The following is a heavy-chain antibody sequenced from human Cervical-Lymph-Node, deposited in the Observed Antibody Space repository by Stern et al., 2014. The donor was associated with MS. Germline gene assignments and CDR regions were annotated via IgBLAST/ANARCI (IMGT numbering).Heavy chain of an antibody. Sequence: QVQLVESGAEVKKPGSSVKVSCKASGGTFSNYAISWVRQAPGQGLEWMGWIIPIFGTANYAQKFQGRVTITADESTSTTYMDLSSLRSEDTAVYYCASLLGRIAVASVDYWGQGTLVTVSS. D-gene: IGHD6-19*01. CDR3: ASLLGRIAVASVDY. V-gene: IGHV1-69*01. J-gene: IGHJ4*02. CDR1: GGTFSNYA. CDR2: IIPIFGTA.